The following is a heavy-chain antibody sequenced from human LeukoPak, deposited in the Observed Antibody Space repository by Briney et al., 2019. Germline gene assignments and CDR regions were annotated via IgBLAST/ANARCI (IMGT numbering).Heavy chain of an antibody. Sequence: ASVKVSCKASGYTLTDYFIHWVRQAPGQGLEWMGWLNPDSGGTKYAQKFQGRVTMTRDTSINTAYMELSRLRSDDTAVYYCARVPPPLYDSSGYYSGWGQGTLVTVSS. J-gene: IGHJ4*02. D-gene: IGHD3-22*01. V-gene: IGHV1-2*02. CDR3: ARVPPPLYDSSGYYSG. CDR1: GYTLTDYF. CDR2: LNPDSGGT.